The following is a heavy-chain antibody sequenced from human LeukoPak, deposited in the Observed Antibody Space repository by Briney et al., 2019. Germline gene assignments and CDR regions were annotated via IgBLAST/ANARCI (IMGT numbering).Heavy chain of an antibody. CDR2: INYSGKL. CDR3: ARDFGDWRTDY. CDR1: GGSISSRTYY. J-gene: IGHJ4*02. V-gene: IGHV4-39*07. D-gene: IGHD2-21*02. Sequence: SETLSLTCTVSGGSISSRTYYWAWIRQPPGKGLEWIGSINYSGKLTYNPSLKSRVTVSLDTSRNQFSLTLSSVTASDTAVYYCARDFGDWRTDYWGQGTLVTVSP.